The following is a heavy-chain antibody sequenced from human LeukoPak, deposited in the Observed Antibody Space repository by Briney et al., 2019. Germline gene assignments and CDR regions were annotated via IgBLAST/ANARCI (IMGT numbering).Heavy chain of an antibody. CDR1: GGSITNYY. V-gene: IGHV4-59*01. Sequence: KTSETLSLTCTVSGGSITNYYWSWIRQPPGKGLEWIGNIYDRGSTKYNPSLKSRVTISVDTSKNQFPLRLSSVTAADTAVYYCARGRTFDNWGQGTLVTVSS. CDR3: ARGRTFDN. CDR2: IYDRGST. J-gene: IGHJ4*02.